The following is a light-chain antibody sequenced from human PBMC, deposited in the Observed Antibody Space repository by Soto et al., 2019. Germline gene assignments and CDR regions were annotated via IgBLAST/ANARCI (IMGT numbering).Light chain of an antibody. CDR2: SAS. Sequence: DVQMTQSPSSLSASVGDRVTITCRASQGIRSDLGWYQQKPGKAPKGLIYSASSLQSGVPSRFSGSGSGTEFTLTISSLQAEDFATYYCLQHNSYPPTFGPGTKVDIK. J-gene: IGKJ1*01. CDR3: LQHNSYPPT. V-gene: IGKV1-17*01. CDR1: QGIRSD.